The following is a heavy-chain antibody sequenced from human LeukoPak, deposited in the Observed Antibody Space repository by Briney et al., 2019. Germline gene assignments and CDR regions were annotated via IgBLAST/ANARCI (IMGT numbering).Heavy chain of an antibody. J-gene: IGHJ4*02. Sequence: GGSLRLSCAASGFTFSNVWMSWVRQAPGKGLEWVSGISWNSGGIGYADSVKGRFTISRDNAKNSLYLQMNSLRAEDTALYYCAKDIHSSGWYFDYWGQGTLVTVSS. CDR1: GFTFSNVW. CDR2: ISWNSGGI. V-gene: IGHV3-9*01. CDR3: AKDIHSSGWYFDY. D-gene: IGHD6-19*01.